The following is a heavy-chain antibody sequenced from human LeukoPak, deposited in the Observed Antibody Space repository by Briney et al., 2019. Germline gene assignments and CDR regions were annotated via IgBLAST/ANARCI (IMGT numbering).Heavy chain of an antibody. D-gene: IGHD2-15*01. V-gene: IGHV4-4*07. CDR3: ARGRYCSADICSGGDAFDI. J-gene: IGHJ3*02. CDR2: IYTRGST. CDR1: GGSINNYY. Sequence: SENLSLTCTVSGGSINNYYWSWIRQPAGKGLEWIGRIYTRGSTNYNPSLKSRVTMSVDTSKNQFSLKLSSVTAADTAVYYCARGRYCSADICSGGDAFDIWGQGTMVSVSS.